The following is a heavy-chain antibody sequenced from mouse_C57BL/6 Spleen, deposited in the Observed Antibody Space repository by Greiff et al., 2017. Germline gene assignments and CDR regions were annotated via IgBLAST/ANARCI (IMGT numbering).Heavy chain of an antibody. CDR1: GYTFTDYE. CDR2: IDPETGGT. CDR3: TRSEGNYVRSCDY. D-gene: IGHD2-1*01. V-gene: IGHV1-15*01. Sequence: QVQLQQSGAELVRPGASVTLSCKASGYTFTDYEMHWVKQTPVHGLEWIGAIDPETGGTAYNQKFKGKAILTADKSSSTAYMELRSLTSEDSAVYYCTRSEGNYVRSCDYWGQGTTLTVSS. J-gene: IGHJ2*01.